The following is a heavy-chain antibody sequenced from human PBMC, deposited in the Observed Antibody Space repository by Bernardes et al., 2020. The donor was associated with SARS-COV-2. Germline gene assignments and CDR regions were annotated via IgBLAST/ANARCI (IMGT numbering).Heavy chain of an antibody. V-gene: IGHV3-11*06. CDR2: ISHSTTYT. CDR1: GFTFSDYY. D-gene: IGHD6-6*01. J-gene: IGHJ4*02. Sequence: GRSLRLSCAASGFTFSDYYMTWVRQAPGKGLEWISYISHSTTYTSYADSVKGRFTISRDNAKNSLYLQLNSLRVEDTAVYYCARDRRQLVRSGSYDYWGQGTMLTVSS. CDR3: ARDRRQLVRSGSYDY.